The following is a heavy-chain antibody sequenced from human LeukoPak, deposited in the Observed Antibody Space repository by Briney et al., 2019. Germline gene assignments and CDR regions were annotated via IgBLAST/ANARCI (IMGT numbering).Heavy chain of an antibody. CDR2: IYYSGST. V-gene: IGHV4-39*07. Sequence: PSETLSLTCTVSGGSISSSSYYWGWIRQPPGKGLEWIGSIYYSGSTYYNPSLKSRVTISVDTSKNQFSLKLSSVTTADTAVYYCARVGLIQLWLLGYYYYYYMDVWGKGTTVTVSS. CDR3: ARVGLIQLWLLGYYYYYYMDV. CDR1: GGSISSSSYY. D-gene: IGHD5-18*01. J-gene: IGHJ6*03.